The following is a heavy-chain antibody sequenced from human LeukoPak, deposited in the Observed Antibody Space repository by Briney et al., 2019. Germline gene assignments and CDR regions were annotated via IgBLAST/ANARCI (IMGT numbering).Heavy chain of an antibody. J-gene: IGHJ3*01. D-gene: IGHD1-26*01. Sequence: PSETLSLTCTVSGGSISSSNYYWGWIRPPPGKGLEWIGSIYYSGNTYYNPSLKSRVTISVDTSKNQFSLKLTSVTAADTAVYYCAHFKGGSFDFWGQGTMVTVSS. V-gene: IGHV4-39*01. CDR3: AHFKGGSFDF. CDR1: GGSISSSNYY. CDR2: IYYSGNT.